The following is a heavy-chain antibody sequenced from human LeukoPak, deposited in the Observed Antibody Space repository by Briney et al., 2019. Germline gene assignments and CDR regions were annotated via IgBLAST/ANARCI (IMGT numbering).Heavy chain of an antibody. CDR1: GFTFSSYD. CDR2: ISSSSSTI. Sequence: GGSLRLSCAASGFTFSSYDIHWVRQAPGKGLEWVSYISSSSSTIYYADSVKGRFTISRDNAKNSLYLQMNSLRAEDTAVYYCARDLVGSRWIIAAAGTARLDYWGQGTLVTVSS. CDR3: ARDLVGSRWIIAAAGTARLDY. J-gene: IGHJ4*02. D-gene: IGHD6-13*01. V-gene: IGHV3-48*01.